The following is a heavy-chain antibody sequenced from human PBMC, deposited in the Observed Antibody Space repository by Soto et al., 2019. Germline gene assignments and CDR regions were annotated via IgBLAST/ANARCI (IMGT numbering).Heavy chain of an antibody. V-gene: IGHV4-31*03. CDR3: ARDGIAAAGAPPSDDAFDI. J-gene: IGHJ3*02. Sequence: SETLSLTCTVSGGSISSGGYYWSWIRQHPGKGLEWIGYIYYSGSTYYNPSLKSRVTISVDTSKNQFSLKLSSVTAADTAVYYCARDGIAAAGAPPSDDAFDIWGQGTMVTVSS. D-gene: IGHD6-13*01. CDR2: IYYSGST. CDR1: GGSISSGGYY.